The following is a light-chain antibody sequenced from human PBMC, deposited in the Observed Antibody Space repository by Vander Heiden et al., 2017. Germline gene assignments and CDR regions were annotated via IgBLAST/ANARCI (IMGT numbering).Light chain of an antibody. Sequence: QSVLTQPPSGSAAPGQKVTISCSGSSSNIGNNYVSWYQQLPGTAPKLLIYENNKPPTGIPDRFSGSKSGTSATLGLPGLQTGDGADYYCGAWDSKLNGYVFGTGTKVTVL. CDR1: SSNIGNNY. V-gene: IGLV1-51*02. J-gene: IGLJ1*01. CDR3: GAWDSKLNGYV. CDR2: ENN.